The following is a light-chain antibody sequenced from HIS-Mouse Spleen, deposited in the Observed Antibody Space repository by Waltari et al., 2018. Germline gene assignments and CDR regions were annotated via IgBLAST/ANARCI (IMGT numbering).Light chain of an antibody. CDR1: KVGEKY. CDR2: QDS. CDR3: QAWDSSTGV. V-gene: IGLV3-1*01. J-gene: IGLJ1*01. Sequence: SYYLTQPPPLSVSPEQTASLTCSGAKVGEKYACWYQQKPGQSPVLVIYQDSKRPSGIPERFSGSNSGNTATLTISGTQAMDEADYYCQAWDSSTGVFGTGTKVTVL.